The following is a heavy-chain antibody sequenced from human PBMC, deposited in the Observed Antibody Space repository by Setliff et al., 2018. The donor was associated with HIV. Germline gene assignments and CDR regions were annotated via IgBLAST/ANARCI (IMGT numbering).Heavy chain of an antibody. J-gene: IGHJ6*03. CDR2: IYTSGST. CDR1: GGSISSGSYY. CDR3: MRASHMTPGNLLPSTGPYYSYYMDV. Sequence: PSETLSLTCTVSGGSISSGSYYWSWIRQPAGKGLEWIGHIYTSGSTNYNPSLKSRVAIWMDTSKNQFSLRLTSVAAADTASYYCMRASHMTPGNLLPSTGPYYSYYMDVWGRGTTVTVSS. V-gene: IGHV4-61*09. D-gene: IGHD4-4*01.